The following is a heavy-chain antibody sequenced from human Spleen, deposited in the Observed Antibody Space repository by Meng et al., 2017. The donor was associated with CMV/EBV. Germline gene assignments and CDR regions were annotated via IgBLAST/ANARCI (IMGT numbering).Heavy chain of an antibody. J-gene: IGHJ4*02. V-gene: IGHV5-51*01. CDR2: IYPGDSDT. Sequence: ESLKISCKASGYSFTTYWIGWVRQMPGKGLEWMGVIYPGDSDTRYSPSFQGQVTISADRSISTAYLQWSSLKASDTAMYYCARYHDSSSYYYRPFDYWGQGTLVTVSS. CDR3: ARYHDSSSYYYRPFDY. D-gene: IGHD3-22*01. CDR1: GYSFTTYW.